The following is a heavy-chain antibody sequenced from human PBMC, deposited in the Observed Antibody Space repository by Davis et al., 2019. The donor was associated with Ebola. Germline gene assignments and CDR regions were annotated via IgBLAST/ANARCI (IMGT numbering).Heavy chain of an antibody. D-gene: IGHD4/OR15-4a*01. CDR3: AKDKTMATQYWYFDL. V-gene: IGHV3-30*19. CDR1: GFTFSHYG. Sequence: GESLKISCAASGFTFSHYGMHWVRQAPGKGLEWVAVISYDGDNNYHADSVQGRFTISRDNSKNTLYLQMNSLRAEDTALYYCAKDKTMATQYWYFDLWGRGTLVTVSS. CDR2: ISYDGDNN. J-gene: IGHJ2*01.